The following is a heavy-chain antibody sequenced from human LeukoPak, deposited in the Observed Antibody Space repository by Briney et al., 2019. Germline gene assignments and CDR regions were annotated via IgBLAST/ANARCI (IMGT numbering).Heavy chain of an antibody. Sequence: SETLSLTCTVSGDSIFSASYYWGRLRQHPGKGLEWIGFIYYSGNTYYSSSLKSRITISIDTSKNQFSLSLSSVTVADTAVYYCAREGTAHAFDIWGQGTMVTVSS. CDR2: IYYSGNT. CDR1: GDSIFSASYY. D-gene: IGHD3-10*01. V-gene: IGHV4-31*03. J-gene: IGHJ3*02. CDR3: AREGTAHAFDI.